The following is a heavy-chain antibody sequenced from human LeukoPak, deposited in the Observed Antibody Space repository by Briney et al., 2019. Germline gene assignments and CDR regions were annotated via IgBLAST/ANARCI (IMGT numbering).Heavy chain of an antibody. CDR3: ARSRYYDIVTGYTSYYYSYMDV. V-gene: IGHV1-69*05. J-gene: IGHJ6*03. Sequence: GASVKVSCKASGYTFTGYYMHWVRQAPGQGLEWMGGIIHVFGTANCAEKFQDRVTITTDESAGTAYMELSSLRSEDTAVYYCARSRYYDIVTGYTSYYYSYMDVWGEGTTVTVSS. CDR1: GYTFTGYY. CDR2: IIHVFGTA. D-gene: IGHD3-9*01.